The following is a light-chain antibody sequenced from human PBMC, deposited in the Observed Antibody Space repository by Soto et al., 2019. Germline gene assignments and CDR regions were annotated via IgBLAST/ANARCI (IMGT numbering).Light chain of an antibody. CDR3: LQDYNFPWA. Sequence: QMTQSPSSLSASVGDRVTISCRASQGIRSDLAWYQQKPGKVPKLLIYGASKLESGVPSRFSGSGFGTDFTLTISSLQPEDFATYYCLQDYNFPWAFGQGTKVEMK. V-gene: IGKV1-6*01. J-gene: IGKJ1*01. CDR1: QGIRSD. CDR2: GAS.